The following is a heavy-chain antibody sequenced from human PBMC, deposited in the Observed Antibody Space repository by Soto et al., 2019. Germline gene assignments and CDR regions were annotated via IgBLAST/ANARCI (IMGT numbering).Heavy chain of an antibody. CDR1: GFTFSSYA. J-gene: IGHJ4*02. V-gene: IGHV3-64D*08. D-gene: IGHD3-3*01. Sequence: GGSLRLSCSASGFTFSSYAMHWVRQAPGKGLEYVSAISSNGGSTYYADSVKGRFTISRDNSKNTLYLQMSSLRAEDTAVYYCVKDLYQYTIFGVVMPKSHFDYWGQGTLVTVSS. CDR2: ISSNGGST. CDR3: VKDLYQYTIFGVVMPKSHFDY.